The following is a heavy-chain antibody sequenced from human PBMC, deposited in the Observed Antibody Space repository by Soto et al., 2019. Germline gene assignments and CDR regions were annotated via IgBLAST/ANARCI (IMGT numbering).Heavy chain of an antibody. Sequence: ASVKVSCQASGYTLTSYDTNCVRQATGQGLECMGWMYSNRGNTGYAQKFKGRVTMTRNTSINTAYMELSSLRSEDTAVYYCARGLAHYYDCNGARDAFDVWGQGTMVTVSS. CDR3: ARGLAHYYDCNGARDAFDV. CDR2: MYSNRGNT. D-gene: IGHD3-22*01. J-gene: IGHJ3*01. CDR1: GYTLTSYD. V-gene: IGHV1-8*01.